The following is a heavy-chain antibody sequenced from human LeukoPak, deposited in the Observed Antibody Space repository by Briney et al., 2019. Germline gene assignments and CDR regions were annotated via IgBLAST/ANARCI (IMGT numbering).Heavy chain of an antibody. D-gene: IGHD2-8*01. CDR2: IRYDGSNK. CDR1: GFTFSSYG. CDR3: ASRYCTNGVCYVWFPHDAFDI. V-gene: IGHV3-30*02. J-gene: IGHJ3*02. Sequence: GGSLRLSCAASGFTFSSYGMHWVRQAPGKGLEWVTFIRYDGSNKYYTDSVKGRFTISRDNSKNTLYLQMNSLGAEDTAVYYCASRYCTNGVCYVWFPHDAFDIWGQGTMVTVSS.